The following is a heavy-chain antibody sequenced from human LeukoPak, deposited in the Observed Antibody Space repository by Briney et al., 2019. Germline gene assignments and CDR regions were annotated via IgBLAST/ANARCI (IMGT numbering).Heavy chain of an antibody. CDR1: GGSISNYY. V-gene: IGHV4-59*12. Sequence: SETLSLTCTVSGGSISNYYWTWIRQPPGKGLEWIGYIYYSGSTNYNPSLKSRVTISVDTSKNQFSLKLSSVTAADTAVYYCARGGVAGLDYWGQGTLVTVSS. J-gene: IGHJ4*02. CDR2: IYYSGST. D-gene: IGHD6-19*01. CDR3: ARGGVAGLDY.